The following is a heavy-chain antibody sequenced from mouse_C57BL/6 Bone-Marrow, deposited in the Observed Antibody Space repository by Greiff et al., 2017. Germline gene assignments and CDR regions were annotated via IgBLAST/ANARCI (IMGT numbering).Heavy chain of an antibody. J-gene: IGHJ1*03. Sequence: VQLQQPGAELVKPGASVKMSCKASGYTFTSYWITWVKQRPGQGLGWIGAISPGSGSTNYNEKFKSKATLTVDTSSSTAYMQLSSLTSEDSAVFYCARGGGNYFWYFDVWGTGTTVTVSS. CDR2: ISPGSGST. V-gene: IGHV1-55*01. D-gene: IGHD2-1*01. CDR1: GYTFTSYW. CDR3: ARGGGNYFWYFDV.